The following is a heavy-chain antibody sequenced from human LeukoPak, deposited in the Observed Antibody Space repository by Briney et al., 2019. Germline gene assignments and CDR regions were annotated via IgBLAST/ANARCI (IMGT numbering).Heavy chain of an antibody. V-gene: IGHV4-34*08. CDR2: INHSGST. J-gene: IGHJ4*02. Sequence: PGGSLRLSCAASGFTFSSYSMNWVRQPPGKGLEWIGEINHSGSTNYNPSLKSRVTISVDTSKNQFSLKLSSVTAADTAVYYCVFREPFGNSDYWGQGTLVTVSS. CDR1: GFTFSSYS. D-gene: IGHD3-10*01. CDR3: VFREPFGNSDY.